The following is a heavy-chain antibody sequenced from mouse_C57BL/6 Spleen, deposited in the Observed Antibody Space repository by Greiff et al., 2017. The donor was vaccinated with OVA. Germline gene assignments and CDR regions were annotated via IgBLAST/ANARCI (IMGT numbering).Heavy chain of an antibody. V-gene: IGHV7-1*01. J-gene: IGHJ4*01. Sequence: EVKVVESGRGLVQSGRSLRLSCATSGFTFSDFYMEWVRQAPGKGLEWIAASRNKANDYTTEYSASVKGRFIVSRDTSQSILYLQMNALRAEDTAIYYCARDEGLGYAMDYWGQGTSVTVSS. CDR2: SRNKANDYTT. CDR1: GFTFSDFY. CDR3: ARDEGLGYAMDY. D-gene: IGHD4-1*01.